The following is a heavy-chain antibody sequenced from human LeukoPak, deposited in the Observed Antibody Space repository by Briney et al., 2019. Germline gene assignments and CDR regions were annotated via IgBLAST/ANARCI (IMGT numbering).Heavy chain of an antibody. CDR1: GYTFTSYA. CDR3: ARGLYCSSTSCLPRRYYYGMDV. J-gene: IGHJ6*02. V-gene: IGHV1-3*02. D-gene: IGHD2-2*01. CDR2: SNGGNGNT. Sequence: GASVKVSCKTSGYTFTSYAMHWVRQAPGQRLEWIGWSNGGNGNTQYSQEFRGRLTITRDTSASTAYMELSRLRSDDTAVYYCARGLYCSSTSCLPRRYYYGMDVWGQGTTVTVSS.